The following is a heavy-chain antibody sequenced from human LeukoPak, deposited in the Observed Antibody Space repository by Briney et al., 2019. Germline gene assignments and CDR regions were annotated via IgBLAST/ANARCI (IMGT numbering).Heavy chain of an antibody. Sequence: SETLSLTCTVSGYSISSGYYWGWIRQPPGKGLEWIGSIYHSGSTYYNPSLKSRVTISVDTSKNQFSLKLSSVTAADTAVYYCARATGRYFDYWGQGTLVTVSS. D-gene: IGHD1-14*01. CDR3: ARATGRYFDY. CDR2: IYHSGST. CDR1: GYSISSGYY. J-gene: IGHJ4*02. V-gene: IGHV4-38-2*02.